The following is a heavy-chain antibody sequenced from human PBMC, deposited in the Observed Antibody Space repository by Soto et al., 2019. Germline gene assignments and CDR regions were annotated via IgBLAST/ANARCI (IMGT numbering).Heavy chain of an antibody. D-gene: IGHD3-10*01. Sequence: SETLSLTCAVSGGSISSGGYSWSWIRQPPGKGLEWIGFIYHTGSTYYNPSLESRVTISVDRSKNQLYLRLSSVTAADTAVYYCHSDNTGSIDSWGQGTLVTVSS. CDR3: HSDNTGSIDS. V-gene: IGHV4-30-2*01. CDR1: GGSISSGGYS. J-gene: IGHJ5*01. CDR2: IYHTGST.